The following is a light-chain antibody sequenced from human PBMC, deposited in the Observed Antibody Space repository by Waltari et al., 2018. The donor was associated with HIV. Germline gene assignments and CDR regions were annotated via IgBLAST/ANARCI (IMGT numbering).Light chain of an antibody. Sequence: QSVLTQPPSASGTPAQRVTISCSGSNSNIGSNTVSWYQPLPGTAPKLLIYSNDPRPSGGPDRGSGSKSGTSASLAISGLQSEDEADYYCAGLDDGLNGPEFGGGTKLTVL. CDR3: AGLDDGLNGPE. V-gene: IGLV1-44*01. J-gene: IGLJ3*02. CDR2: SND. CDR1: NSNIGSNT.